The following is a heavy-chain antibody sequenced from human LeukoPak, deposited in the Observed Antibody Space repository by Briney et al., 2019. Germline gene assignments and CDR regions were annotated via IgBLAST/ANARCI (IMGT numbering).Heavy chain of an antibody. CDR2: IYYSGST. V-gene: IGHV4-59*01. J-gene: IGHJ6*02. Sequence: SETLSLTCAVYGGSFSGYYWSWIRQPPGKGLEWIGYIYYSGSTNYNPSLKSRVTISVDTSKNQFSLKLSSVTAADTAVYYCAGPYCSGGSCYPRYYYYGMDVWGQGTTVTVSS. CDR3: AGPYCSGGSCYPRYYYYGMDV. D-gene: IGHD2-15*01. CDR1: GGSFSGYY.